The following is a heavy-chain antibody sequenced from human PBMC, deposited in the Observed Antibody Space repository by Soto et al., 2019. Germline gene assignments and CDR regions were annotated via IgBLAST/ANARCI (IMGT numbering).Heavy chain of an antibody. J-gene: IGHJ4*01. CDR2: IRNKANSYTT. D-gene: IGHD4-4*01. CDR1: GFTFSDHY. Sequence: GGSLRLSCAAFGFTFSDHYMDWVRQAPGKGLEWVGRIRNKANSYTTEYAASAKGRFTISRDDSKNLLFLQMYSLKTEDTAVYYCSRAGILTTPYYFDYWGQGTLVTVSS. CDR3: SRAGILTTPYYFDY. V-gene: IGHV3-72*01.